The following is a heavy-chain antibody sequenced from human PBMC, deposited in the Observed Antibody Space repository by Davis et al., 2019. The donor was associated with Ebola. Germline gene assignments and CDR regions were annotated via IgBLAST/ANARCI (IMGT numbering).Heavy chain of an antibody. CDR3: ARANTGMVPPEIDS. CDR1: RDSAYISDAY. J-gene: IGHJ4*02. Sequence: GSLRLSCIVSRDSAYISDAYWNWIRQAPGKGLEWIGDIYYSGSTNYNPSLKSRVTISVDTSKNQFSLRLSSVTTADTAVYYCARANTGMVPPEIDSWGRGTLVTVSS. CDR2: IYYSGST. D-gene: IGHD5-18*01. V-gene: IGHV4-61*08.